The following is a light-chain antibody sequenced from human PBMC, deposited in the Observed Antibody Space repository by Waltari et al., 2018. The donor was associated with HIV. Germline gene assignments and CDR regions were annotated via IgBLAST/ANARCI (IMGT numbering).Light chain of an antibody. CDR2: QDR. J-gene: IGLJ2*01. V-gene: IGLV3-1*01. CDR1: KLGETY. Sequence: SYELTQPPSVSVSPGQTASITCSGEKLGETYACWYQQKPGHSPVVVIYQDRKRPSGIPERISGSNSGNTATLTINGTQAMDEADYYCQAWDSSTVIFGGGTRLTVL. CDR3: QAWDSSTVI.